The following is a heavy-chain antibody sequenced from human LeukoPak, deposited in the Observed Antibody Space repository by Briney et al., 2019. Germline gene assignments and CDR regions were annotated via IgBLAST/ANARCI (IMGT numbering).Heavy chain of an antibody. D-gene: IGHD4-23*01. CDR3: ARELTREVALDY. Sequence: GGSLSLSCVASEFDFFSYGMQWVRQAPGKGLVWVSRIFTDGSTTSYADSVKGRFTISRDNAKNTLYLEMKSLRVEDTAVYYCARELTREVALDYWGQGTLVTVSP. CDR2: IFTDGSTT. J-gene: IGHJ4*01. V-gene: IGHV3-74*01. CDR1: EFDFFSYG.